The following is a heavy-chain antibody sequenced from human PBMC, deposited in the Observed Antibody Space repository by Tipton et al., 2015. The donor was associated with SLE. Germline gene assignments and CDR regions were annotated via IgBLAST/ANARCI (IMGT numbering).Heavy chain of an antibody. CDR1: GGSIGSHY. V-gene: IGHV4-59*11. CDR3: ARCYYYGSGFTEFGMDV. J-gene: IGHJ6*02. CDR2: INYSGST. D-gene: IGHD3-10*01. Sequence: TLSLTCTVSGGSIGSHYWSWIRQSPGKGLEWIGYINYSGSTSYNPSPESRVTISVDTSKDQFSLRLSSVTAADTAVYYCARCYYYGSGFTEFGMDVWGQGTTVTVSS.